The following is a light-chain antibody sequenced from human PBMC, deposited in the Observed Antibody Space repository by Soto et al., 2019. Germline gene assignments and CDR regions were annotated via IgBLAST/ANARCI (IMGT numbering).Light chain of an antibody. V-gene: IGKV3-11*01. CDR3: QQRSTALT. J-gene: IGKJ4*01. Sequence: EIVLTQSPATLSLSPGERATLSCRASQSVSSYLAWYQHKPGQTPRLLIYDASNRATGIPARFRGSGSGTDFTLTISSLEPEDFAFYYCQQRSTALTFGGGTKVEIK. CDR1: QSVSSY. CDR2: DAS.